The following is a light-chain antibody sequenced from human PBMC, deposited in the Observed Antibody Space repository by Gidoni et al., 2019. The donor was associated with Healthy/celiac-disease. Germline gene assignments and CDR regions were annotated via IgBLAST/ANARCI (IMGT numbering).Light chain of an antibody. CDR3: QQRSNWPRT. CDR1: QSVSSY. Sequence: EIVFTPSPATLSLSPGERATLSGRASQSVSSYLAWYQQKPGQAPRLLIYDASNRATGIPARFSGSGSGTDFTLTISSLEPEDFAVYYCQQRSNWPRTFGQGTKVEIK. CDR2: DAS. V-gene: IGKV3-11*01. J-gene: IGKJ1*01.